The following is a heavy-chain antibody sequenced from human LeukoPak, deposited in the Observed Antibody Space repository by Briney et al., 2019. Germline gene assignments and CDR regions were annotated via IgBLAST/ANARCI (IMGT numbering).Heavy chain of an antibody. V-gene: IGHV4-39*01. CDR3: ARQTLRYFDWLDAFDI. Sequence: SETLSLTCTVSGGSISSSSYYWGWIRQPPGKGLEWIGSIYYSGSTYYNPSLKSRVTISVDTSKNQFSLKLSSVTAADTAVYYCARQTLRYFDWLDAFDIWGQGTMVTVSS. CDR1: GGSISSSSYY. D-gene: IGHD3-9*01. CDR2: IYYSGST. J-gene: IGHJ3*02.